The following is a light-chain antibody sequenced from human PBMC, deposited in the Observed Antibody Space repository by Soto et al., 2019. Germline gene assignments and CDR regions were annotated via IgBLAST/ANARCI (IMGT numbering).Light chain of an antibody. J-gene: IGKJ4*01. V-gene: IGKV3-15*01. CDR1: QSVGRN. CDR2: GAS. CDR3: QQYNHWPPLT. Sequence: EIVMPQSPATLSVSPGERATLACRASQSVGRNLAWYQQKPGQAPRLLIYGASTRATGIPARFSGSGSGTEFTITISSLQSEDFAIYSCQQYNHWPPLTFGGGTKVEIK.